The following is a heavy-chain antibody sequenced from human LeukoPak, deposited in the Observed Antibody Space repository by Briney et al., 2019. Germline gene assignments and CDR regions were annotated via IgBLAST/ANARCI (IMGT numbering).Heavy chain of an antibody. J-gene: IGHJ5*02. V-gene: IGHV5-51*01. CDR1: GYSFTSYW. D-gene: IGHD3-10*01. CDR3: ARQRPVLLWFRESRRNWFDP. CDR2: IYPGDSDT. Sequence: GESLKISCKGSGYSFTSYWIGWVRQMPGKGLEWMGIIYPGDSDTRYSPSFQGQVTISADKSISTAYLQWSSLKASDTAMYYCARQRPVLLWFRESRRNWFDPWGQGTLVTVSS.